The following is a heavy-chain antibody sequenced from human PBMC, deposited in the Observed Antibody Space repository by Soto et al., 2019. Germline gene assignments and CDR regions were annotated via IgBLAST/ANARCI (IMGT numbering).Heavy chain of an antibody. CDR2: ISGSGGST. D-gene: IGHD3-10*01. CDR1: GFTFSSYA. V-gene: IGHV3-23*01. J-gene: IGHJ3*02. Sequence: EVQLLESGGGLVQPGGSLRLSCAASGFTFSSYAMSWVRQAPGKGLEWVSAISGSGGSTYYADSVKGRFTISRDNSKNPLYLQMNSLRAEDTAVYYCAKRLLWFGAQQRDAFDIWGQGTMVTVSS. CDR3: AKRLLWFGAQQRDAFDI.